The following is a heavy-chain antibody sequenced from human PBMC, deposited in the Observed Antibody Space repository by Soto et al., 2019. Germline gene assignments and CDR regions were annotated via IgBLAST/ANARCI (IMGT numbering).Heavy chain of an antibody. J-gene: IGHJ5*02. V-gene: IGHV4-39*01. CDR2: IYYSGST. D-gene: IGHD6-6*01. CDR1: GGSISSSSYY. Sequence: SETLSLTCTVSGGSISSSSYYWGWIRQPPGKGLEWIGSIYYSGSTYYNPSLKSRVTISVDTSKNQFSLKLSSVTAADTAVYYCASFMNILSISSTKNWFDPWGQGTLVTVSS. CDR3: ASFMNILSISSTKNWFDP.